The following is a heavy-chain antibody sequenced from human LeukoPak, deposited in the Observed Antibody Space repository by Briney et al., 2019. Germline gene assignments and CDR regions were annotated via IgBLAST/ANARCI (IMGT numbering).Heavy chain of an antibody. J-gene: IGHJ4*02. D-gene: IGHD3-22*01. CDR2: INPNSGGT. CDR3: ARVLMNYDSSSPPWYFDY. V-gene: IGHV1-2*02. CDR1: GYTFTGYY. Sequence: ASVKVSCKACGYTFTGYYMHWVRQAPGQGLEWMGWINPNSGGTNYAQKFQGRVTLTRDTSISTAYMELSRLRSDDTAVYYCARVLMNYDSSSPPWYFDYWGQGTLVTVSS.